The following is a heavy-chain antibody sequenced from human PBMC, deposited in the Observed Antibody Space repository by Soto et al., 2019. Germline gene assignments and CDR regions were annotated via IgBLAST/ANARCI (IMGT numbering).Heavy chain of an antibody. Sequence: SDTQSLTSVVYGCSFSCYYLRWIRHPPGKGLEWIGEVSHGGRVNANPSLKSRLTISADTSKNQFSLKLSSVTAADTAVYYCARDYGSGSSHWFDPWGQGTLVTGSS. D-gene: IGHD3-10*01. J-gene: IGHJ5*02. CDR1: GCSFSCYY. V-gene: IGHV4-34*01. CDR3: ARDYGSGSSHWFDP. CDR2: VSHGGRV.